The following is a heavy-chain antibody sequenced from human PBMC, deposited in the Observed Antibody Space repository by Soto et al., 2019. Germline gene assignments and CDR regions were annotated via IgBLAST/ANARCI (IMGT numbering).Heavy chain of an antibody. CDR2: ISSSSSYI. J-gene: IGHJ4*02. CDR1: GFTFSSYG. CDR3: ARVIPGSSFDY. Sequence: GGSLRLSCAASGFTFSSYGMHWVRQAPGKGLEWVSSISSSSSYIYYADSVKGRFTISRDNAKNSLYLQMNSLRAEDTAVYYCARVIPGSSFDYWGQGTLVTVSS. D-gene: IGHD2-2*01. V-gene: IGHV3-21*01.